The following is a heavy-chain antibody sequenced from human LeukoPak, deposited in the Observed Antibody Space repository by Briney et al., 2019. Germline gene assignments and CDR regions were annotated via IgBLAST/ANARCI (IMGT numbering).Heavy chain of an antibody. CDR2: IWYDGSNK. CDR1: GFTFSSYG. J-gene: IGHJ4*02. V-gene: IGHV3-33*01. D-gene: IGHD4-17*01. CDR3: ARVGSNYGDYRSHFDY. Sequence: GGSLRLSCAASGFTFSSYGMHWVRQAPGKGLEWVAVIWYDGSNKYYADSVKGRFTISRDNSKNTLYLQMNSLRAEDTAVYYCARVGSNYGDYRSHFDYWGQGTLVTVSS.